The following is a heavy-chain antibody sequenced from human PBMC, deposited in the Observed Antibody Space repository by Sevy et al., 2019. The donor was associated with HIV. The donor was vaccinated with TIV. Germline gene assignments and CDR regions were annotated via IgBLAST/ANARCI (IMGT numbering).Heavy chain of an antibody. D-gene: IGHD4-17*01. CDR2: MWFDGSNK. CDR1: GFPFTNHG. Sequence: GGSLRLSCEASGFPFTNHGVHWVRQAPGKGLAWVALMWFDGSNKYYADSVKGRVTVSRDDSKNTLYLQMNSLRADDTAIYYCARDREFYDHGEYGPTSAPDLWGQGTLVTVSS. CDR3: ARDREFYDHGEYGPTSAPDL. V-gene: IGHV3-33*08. J-gene: IGHJ5*02.